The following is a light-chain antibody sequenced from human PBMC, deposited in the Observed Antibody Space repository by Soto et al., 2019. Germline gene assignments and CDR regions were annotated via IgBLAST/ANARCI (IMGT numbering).Light chain of an antibody. J-gene: IGKJ1*01. CDR1: ETVATN. CDR2: GAS. CDR3: QQYFEWPPLT. Sequence: FITQSQATLSVSPGERATLSSRASETVATNLAWYQQKPGQAPRLLISGASTRAGGISDRFRGSGSGTEFTLTISSLRSEDSAIYYCQQYFEWPPLTFGQGTKV. V-gene: IGKV3-15*01.